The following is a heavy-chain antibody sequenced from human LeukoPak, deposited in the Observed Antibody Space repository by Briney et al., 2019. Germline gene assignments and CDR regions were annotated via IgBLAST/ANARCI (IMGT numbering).Heavy chain of an antibody. V-gene: IGHV3-23*01. CDR2: IGPGVGTT. D-gene: IGHD2-8*02. CDR3: AKGSTGPDA. Sequence: GGSLRLSCAVSGFTFSTYSMTWVRQAPGKGLEWVSTIGPGVGTTFYADSVRGRFTISRDNSKDTVYLQMNSLRAEETAVYHCAKGSTGPDAWGQGTMVTVSS. CDR1: GFTFSTYS. J-gene: IGHJ3*01.